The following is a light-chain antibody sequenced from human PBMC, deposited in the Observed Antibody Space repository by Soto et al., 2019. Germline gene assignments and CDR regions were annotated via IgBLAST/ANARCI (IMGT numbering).Light chain of an antibody. V-gene: IGLV8-61*01. Sequence: QTVVTQEPSLSVSPGGTITLTCGLPSVSVSTAYYPSWYQQTPGQPPRTLIYSTNSRSSGVPERCSGSLLGNKAALTITGAQADDEGDYSCALFMGSGISVFGGGTQLTVL. J-gene: IGLJ7*01. CDR3: ALFMGSGISV. CDR1: SVSVSTAYY. CDR2: STN.